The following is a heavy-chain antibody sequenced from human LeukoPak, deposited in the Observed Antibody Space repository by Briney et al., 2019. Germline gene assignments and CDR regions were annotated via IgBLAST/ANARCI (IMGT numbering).Heavy chain of an antibody. CDR2: XXXSSRSI. CDR3: ARPRLSHYDSSGFYPFDY. D-gene: IGHD3-22*01. J-gene: IGHJ4*02. V-gene: IGHV3-21*01. CDR1: GFTXSDYS. Sequence: GGSLRLSCAASGFTXSDYSMXXVXXXPXXXXXXXXXXXXSSRSIYYADSVKGRFTISRDNAKNSLNLQMNSLRAEDTAVYYCARPRLSHYDSSGFYPFDYWGQGTLVTVSS.